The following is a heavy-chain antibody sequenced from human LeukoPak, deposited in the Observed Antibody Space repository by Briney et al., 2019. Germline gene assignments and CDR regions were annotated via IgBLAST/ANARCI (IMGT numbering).Heavy chain of an antibody. D-gene: IGHD5-24*01. V-gene: IGHV3-15*07. CDR2: IKSNTNGGTT. J-gene: IGHJ4*02. CDR3: TTDGQVEMATIIGY. Sequence: PGGSLRLSCAGSVFSFSSAWMNWVRQAPGKGLEWVGLIKSNTNGGTTAYAAPVKGRFTISRDDSKNTLYLQMDSLKTEDTGVYYCTTDGQVEMATIIGYWGPGTLVTVSS. CDR1: VFSFSSAW.